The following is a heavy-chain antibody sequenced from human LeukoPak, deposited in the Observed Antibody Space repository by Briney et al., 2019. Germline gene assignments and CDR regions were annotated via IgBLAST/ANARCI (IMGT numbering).Heavy chain of an antibody. V-gene: IGHV4-59*01. D-gene: IGHD5-12*01. CDR3: ARGGYSGYDNGAFDI. J-gene: IGHJ3*02. CDR1: GGSISSYY. Sequence: PSETLSLTCTVSGGSISSYYWSWIRQPPGKGLEWIGYIYYSGSTNYNPSLKSRVTISVDTSKNQFSLKLSSVTAADTAVYYCARGGYSGYDNGAFDIWGQGTMVTVSS. CDR2: IYYSGST.